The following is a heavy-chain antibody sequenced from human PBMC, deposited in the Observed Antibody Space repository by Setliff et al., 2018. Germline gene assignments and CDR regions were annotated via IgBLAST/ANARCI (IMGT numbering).Heavy chain of an antibody. CDR3: ARSGYGSGSYYKVDY. V-gene: IGHV4-59*08. J-gene: IGHJ4*02. CDR1: GGPISSHY. CDR2: IYYSGST. D-gene: IGHD3-10*01. Sequence: SETLSLTCTVSGGPISSHYWSWIRQPPGKGLEWIGSIYYSGSTNYNPSLKSLVTISVDTSKNQFSLKLSSVTAADTAVYYCARSGYGSGSYYKVDYWGQGTPVTVSS.